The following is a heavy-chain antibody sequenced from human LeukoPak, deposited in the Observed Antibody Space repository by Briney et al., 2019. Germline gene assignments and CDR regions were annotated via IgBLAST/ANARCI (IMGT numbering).Heavy chain of an antibody. Sequence: SETLSLTRAVYGGSFSGYYWSWIRQPPGKGLEWIGEINHSGSTNYNPSLKSRVTISVDTSKNQFSLKLSSVTAADTAVYYCARHPDSKDAFDIWGQGTMVTVSS. CDR1: GGSFSGYY. CDR2: INHSGST. J-gene: IGHJ3*02. CDR3: ARHPDSKDAFDI. V-gene: IGHV4-34*01. D-gene: IGHD3-22*01.